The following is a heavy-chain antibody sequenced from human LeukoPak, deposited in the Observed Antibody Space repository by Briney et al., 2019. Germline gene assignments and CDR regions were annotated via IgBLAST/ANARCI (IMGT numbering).Heavy chain of an antibody. Sequence: PSQTLSLTCTVSGGSISSGSYYWSWIRQAAGKGLERIGRIYTSGSTSYNPSLKSRVTISVDTSKNQFSLKLSSVTAADTAVYYCATGSPLQTNYFDYWGQGTLVTVSS. D-gene: IGHD4-11*01. CDR3: ATGSPLQTNYFDY. V-gene: IGHV4-61*02. J-gene: IGHJ4*02. CDR2: IYTSGST. CDR1: GGSISSGSYY.